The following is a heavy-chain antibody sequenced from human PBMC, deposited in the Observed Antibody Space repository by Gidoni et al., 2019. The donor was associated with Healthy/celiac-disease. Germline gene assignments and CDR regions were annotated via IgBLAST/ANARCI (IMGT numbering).Heavy chain of an antibody. V-gene: IGHV5-51*01. Sequence: EVQLVQAGAEVKKPGGSLKISRKGSGYSFTSYWIGWVRQMPGKGMWWMGLLYPGDSDTRYSPSFQGQVTISADKSISTAYLQWSSLKASDTAMYYCARGGSGSHRHPNWFDPWGQGTLVTVSS. CDR3: ARGGSGSHRHPNWFDP. CDR1: GYSFTSYW. J-gene: IGHJ5*02. D-gene: IGHD3-10*01. CDR2: LYPGDSDT.